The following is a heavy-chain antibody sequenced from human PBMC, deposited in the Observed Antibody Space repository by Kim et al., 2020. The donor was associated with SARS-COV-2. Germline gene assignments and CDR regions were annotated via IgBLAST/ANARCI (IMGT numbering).Heavy chain of an antibody. CDR3: ARAGYYDSSGYPPLGFDY. CDR1: GGSISSGGYS. J-gene: IGHJ4*02. D-gene: IGHD3-22*01. V-gene: IGHV4-30-2*01. CDR2: IYYSGST. Sequence: SETLSLTCAVSGGSISSGGYSWSWIRQPPGKGLEWIGYIYYSGSTYYNPSLKSRVTISVDRSKNQFSLKLSSVTAADTAVYYCARAGYYDSSGYPPLGFDYWGQGTLVTVSS.